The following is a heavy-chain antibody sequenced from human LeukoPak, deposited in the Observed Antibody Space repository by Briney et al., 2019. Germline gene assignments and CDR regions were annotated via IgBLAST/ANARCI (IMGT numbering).Heavy chain of an antibody. CDR1: GGSISSYY. CDR3: ARYAYGDYNFDY. J-gene: IGHJ4*02. CDR2: IYYSGST. Sequence: SETLSLTCTVSGGSISSYYWSWIRQPPGKGLEWIGFIYYSGSTNYNPSLKSRVTISVDASKNQFSLKLSSVTAADTAVYYCARYAYGDYNFDYWGQGTLVTVSS. D-gene: IGHD4-17*01. V-gene: IGHV4-59*08.